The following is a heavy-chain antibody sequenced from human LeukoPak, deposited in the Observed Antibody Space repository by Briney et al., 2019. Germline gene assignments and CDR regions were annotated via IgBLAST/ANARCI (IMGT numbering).Heavy chain of an antibody. CDR3: AKLLGIMTAAAS. J-gene: IGHJ5*02. CDR2: IFPDDSDT. V-gene: IGHV5-51*01. CDR1: GYRFSNHW. D-gene: IGHD1-14*01. Sequence: GESLKISCQGSGYRFSNHWSGWVRQKPGKGLEWMGLIFPDDSDTKYGPSLQGQVTFSVDKSINTAYLQWSSLKASDTAIYYCAKLLGIMTAAASWGQGTMVIVSS.